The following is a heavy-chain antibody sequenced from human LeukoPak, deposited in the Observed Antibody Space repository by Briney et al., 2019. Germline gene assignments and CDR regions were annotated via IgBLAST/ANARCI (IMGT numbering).Heavy chain of an antibody. D-gene: IGHD2-2*01. CDR3: ARTPYCSSTTCEDFDY. CDR1: GFTFSSYW. CDR2: INSDGITT. V-gene: IGHV3-74*01. J-gene: IGHJ4*02. Sequence: GGSLRLSCAAFGFTFSSYWMHWVRQAPGKGLVWVSRINSDGITTNYADSVKGRFTISRDNAKNTLYLQMNSLRADDTAVYYCARTPYCSSTTCEDFDYWGQGTLVTVSS.